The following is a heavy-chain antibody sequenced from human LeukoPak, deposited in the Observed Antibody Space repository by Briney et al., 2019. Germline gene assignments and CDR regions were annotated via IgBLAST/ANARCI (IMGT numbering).Heavy chain of an antibody. J-gene: IGHJ4*02. Sequence: GGPLRLSCAASGFTFSSYSMNWVRQAPGKGLEWVSSISSSNSYIYNADSVKGRFTTSRDNAKNSLYLQMNSLRAEDTAVYYCARDQGLLVVAGRFGYWGQGTLVTVSS. D-gene: IGHD6-19*01. CDR2: ISSSNSYI. V-gene: IGHV3-21*01. CDR1: GFTFSSYS. CDR3: ARDQGLLVVAGRFGY.